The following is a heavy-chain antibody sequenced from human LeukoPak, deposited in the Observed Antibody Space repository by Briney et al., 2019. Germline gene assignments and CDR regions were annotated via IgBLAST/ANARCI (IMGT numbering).Heavy chain of an antibody. V-gene: IGHV5-10-1*01. J-gene: IGHJ4*02. Sequence: GESLRISCKGSGYSFTSYWISWVRQMPGKDLEWMGRIDPSDSYTNYSPSFQGHVTISADKSLSTAYLQWSSLKASDTAMYYWAARENREAGNDYWGQGTLVTVSS. CDR3: AARENREAGNDY. CDR1: GYSFTSYW. CDR2: IDPSDSYT. D-gene: IGHD1-14*01.